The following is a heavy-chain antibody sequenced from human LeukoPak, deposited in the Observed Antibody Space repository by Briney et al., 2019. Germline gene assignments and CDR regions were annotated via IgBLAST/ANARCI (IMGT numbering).Heavy chain of an antibody. CDR1: GGSISSGDYY. CDR2: IYYSGST. V-gene: IGHV4-61*08. CDR3: ARMTDMVRGVITLYYFDY. Sequence: PSQTLSLTCTVSGGSISSGDYYWSWIRQPPGKGLEWIGYIYYSGSTNYNPSLKSRVTISVDTSKNQFSLKLSSVTAADTAVYYCARMTDMVRGVITLYYFDYWGQGTLVTVSS. J-gene: IGHJ4*02. D-gene: IGHD3-10*01.